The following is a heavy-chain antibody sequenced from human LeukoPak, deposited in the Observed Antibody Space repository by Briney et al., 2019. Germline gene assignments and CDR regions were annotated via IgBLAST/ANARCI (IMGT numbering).Heavy chain of an antibody. Sequence: GGSLRLSCAASGFTFDDYAMHWVPQAPGKGLEWVSLISGDGVSTSYTNSVRGRFTISRDNNKNSLYLQMNSLRAEDTALYYCAKDDSTSWYGAFDIWGQGTMVTVSS. V-gene: IGHV3-43*02. CDR1: GFTFDDYA. CDR3: AKDDSTSWYGAFDI. CDR2: ISGDGVST. J-gene: IGHJ3*02. D-gene: IGHD6-13*01.